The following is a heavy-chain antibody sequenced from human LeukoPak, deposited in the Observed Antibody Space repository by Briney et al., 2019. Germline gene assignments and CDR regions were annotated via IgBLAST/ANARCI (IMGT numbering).Heavy chain of an antibody. V-gene: IGHV1-46*01. Sequence: ASVKVSCKASGYTFTGYYMHWVRQAPGQGLEWMGIINPSGGTTSYAQKFQGRVTMTSDTSTSTVYMDLSSLRSEDTAVYYCARARVPGWFDPWGQGTLVTVSS. CDR1: GYTFTGYY. D-gene: IGHD2-2*01. CDR3: ARARVPGWFDP. J-gene: IGHJ5*02. CDR2: INPSGGTT.